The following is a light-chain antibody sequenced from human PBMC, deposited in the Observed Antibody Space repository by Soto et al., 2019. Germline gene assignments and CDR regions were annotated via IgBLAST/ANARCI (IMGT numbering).Light chain of an antibody. Sequence: DIQMTQSPSSLSASVGDRVTITRRASQSISTYLNWFQQEPGKAPKLLIYASSTLQGGVPSRFSGSGSGSEFTLTTSSLQPEDFANYYCQQTFSPPPITFGQGTRLEIK. V-gene: IGKV1-39*01. CDR1: QSISTY. CDR2: ASS. CDR3: QQTFSPPPIT. J-gene: IGKJ5*01.